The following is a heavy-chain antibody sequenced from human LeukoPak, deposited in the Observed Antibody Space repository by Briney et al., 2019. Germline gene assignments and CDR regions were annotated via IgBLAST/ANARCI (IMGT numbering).Heavy chain of an antibody. CDR1: GFTFSSYA. V-gene: IGHV3-23*01. CDR3: ATRPGPPVVVRIN. J-gene: IGHJ4*02. Sequence: GGSLRLSCAASGFTFSSYAMSWVRQAPEKGLEWVSAISGSGGSTYYADSVKGRFTISRDNSKNTLYLQMNSLRAEDTAIYYCATRPGPPVVVRINWGQGTLVTVSS. CDR2: ISGSGGST. D-gene: IGHD3-22*01.